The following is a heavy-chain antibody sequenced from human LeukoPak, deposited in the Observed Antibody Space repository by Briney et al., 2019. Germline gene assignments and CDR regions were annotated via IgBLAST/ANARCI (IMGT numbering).Heavy chain of an antibody. J-gene: IGHJ6*04. Sequence: SETLSLTCTVSGGSISSYYWSWIRQPPGEGLEWIGYIYYSGSTNYNPSLKSRVTISVDTSKNQFSLKLSSVTAADTAVYYCARDAFDWSPDYGMDVWGKGTTVTVSS. V-gene: IGHV4-59*01. CDR1: GGSISSYY. D-gene: IGHD3-9*01. CDR3: ARDAFDWSPDYGMDV. CDR2: IYYSGST.